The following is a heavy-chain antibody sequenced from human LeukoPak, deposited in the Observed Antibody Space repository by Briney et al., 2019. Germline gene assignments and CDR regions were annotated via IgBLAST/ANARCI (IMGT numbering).Heavy chain of an antibody. V-gene: IGHV3-7*01. Sequence: PGGSLRLSCAASGFTFNTSWMSWVRQAPGKGLEWVANIKEDGSEKWYMDSVKGRFTISRDNAKNSLYLQMNSLRAEDTAVFYCAKGDYFDYWGQGTLVTVSS. CDR1: GFTFNTSW. CDR3: AKGDYFDY. J-gene: IGHJ4*02. CDR2: IKEDGSEK. D-gene: IGHD3-16*01.